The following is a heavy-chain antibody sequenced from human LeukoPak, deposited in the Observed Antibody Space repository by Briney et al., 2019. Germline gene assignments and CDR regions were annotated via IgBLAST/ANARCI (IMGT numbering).Heavy chain of an antibody. CDR3: ARDRPLKVVRGELVPLFDY. D-gene: IGHD3-10*01. V-gene: IGHV3-7*01. CDR1: GFTFSSYE. Sequence: PGGSLRLSCAASGFTFSSYEMNWVRQAPGKGLEWVANIKQDGSEKYYVDSVKGRFTISRDNAKNSLYLQMNSLRAEDTAVYYCARDRPLKVVRGELVPLFDYWGQGTLVTVSS. CDR2: IKQDGSEK. J-gene: IGHJ4*02.